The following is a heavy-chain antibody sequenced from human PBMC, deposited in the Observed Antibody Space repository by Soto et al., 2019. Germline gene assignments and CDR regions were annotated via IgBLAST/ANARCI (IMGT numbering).Heavy chain of an antibody. J-gene: IGHJ4*02. D-gene: IGHD3-10*01. CDR3: ARAKNFGSGELDY. V-gene: IGHV1-2*02. CDR2: GNPIRGGT. CDR1: GYTFTGHY. Sequence: QVQLVQSGAEVKKPGASVKVSCKASGYTFTGHYILWVRQAPGQGREWSGWGNPIRGGTIYAQKFLGGVTMTRETSTSTAYLELRSLTSAATAVYYCARAKNFGSGELDYWGQGTLVTVSS.